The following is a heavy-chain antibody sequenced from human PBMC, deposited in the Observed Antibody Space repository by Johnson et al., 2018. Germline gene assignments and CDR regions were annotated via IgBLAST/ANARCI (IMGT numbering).Heavy chain of an antibody. Sequence: VQLVQSGGGLVQPGRSLRLSCAASGFTFDDYAMHWVRQAPGKGLEWVSGISWHSGSIGYADSVKGRFTISRDNAKNSLYLQMTSLRAEETAVYYCAKVTGATGDDAFDIWGQGTMVTVSS. J-gene: IGHJ3*02. CDR2: ISWHSGSI. V-gene: IGHV3-9*01. D-gene: IGHD4/OR15-4a*01. CDR1: GFTFDDYA. CDR3: AKVTGATGDDAFDI.